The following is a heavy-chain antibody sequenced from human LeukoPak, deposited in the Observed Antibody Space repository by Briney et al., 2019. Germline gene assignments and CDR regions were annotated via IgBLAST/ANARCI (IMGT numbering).Heavy chain of an antibody. CDR3: AREGIAVAGTGAGD. V-gene: IGHV1-2*06. J-gene: IGHJ4*02. D-gene: IGHD6-19*01. Sequence: GALVKVSCKASGYTFTGYYMHWVRQAPGQGLEWMGRINPNSGGTNYAQKFQGRVTMTRDTSISTAYMELTSLRSDDTAVYYCAREGIAVAGTGAGDWGQGTLVTVSS. CDR1: GYTFTGYY. CDR2: INPNSGGT.